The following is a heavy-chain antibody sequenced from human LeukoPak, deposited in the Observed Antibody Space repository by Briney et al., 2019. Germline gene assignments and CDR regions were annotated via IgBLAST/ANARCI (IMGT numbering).Heavy chain of an antibody. CDR3: ARDRSRVCSGGSCYYMDV. D-gene: IGHD2-15*01. J-gene: IGHJ6*03. Sequence: GGSLRLSCAASGFTFNSYNMNWVRQAPGKGLEWVSAISSSSSYTYYADSVKGRFTISRDDAKNSLYLQMNSLRAEDTAVYYCARDRSRVCSGGSCYYMDVWGKGTTVTVSS. V-gene: IGHV3-21*01. CDR1: GFTFNSYN. CDR2: ISSSSSYT.